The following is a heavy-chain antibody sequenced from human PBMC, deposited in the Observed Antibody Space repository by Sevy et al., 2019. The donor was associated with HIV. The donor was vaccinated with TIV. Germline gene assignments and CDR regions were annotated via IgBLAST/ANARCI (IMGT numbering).Heavy chain of an antibody. V-gene: IGHV3-23*01. CDR3: AKAPNGYYGSGREGYYFDY. Sequence: GSLRLSCAASGFTFSSYAMSWVRQAPGKGLEWVSAISGSGGSTYYPDSVKGRFTISRDNSKNTLYLQMNSLRAEDTAVYYCAKAPNGYYGSGREGYYFDYWGQGTLVTVSS. D-gene: IGHD3-10*01. J-gene: IGHJ4*02. CDR1: GFTFSSYA. CDR2: ISGSGGST.